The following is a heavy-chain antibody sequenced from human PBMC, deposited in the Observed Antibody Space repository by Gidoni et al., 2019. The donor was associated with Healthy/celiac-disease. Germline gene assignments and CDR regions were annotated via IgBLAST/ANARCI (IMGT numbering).Heavy chain of an antibody. CDR1: GGSISSSSYY. D-gene: IGHD2-21*02. Sequence: QLQLQESGPGLVKPSETLSLTCTVSGGSISSSSYYWGWIRQPPGKGLEWIGSIYYSGSTYYNPSLKSRVTISVDTSKNQFSLKLSSVTAADTAVYYCARDGTPYCGGDCFGGAIDYWGQGTLVTVSS. CDR2: IYYSGST. V-gene: IGHV4-39*07. CDR3: ARDGTPYCGGDCFGGAIDY. J-gene: IGHJ4*02.